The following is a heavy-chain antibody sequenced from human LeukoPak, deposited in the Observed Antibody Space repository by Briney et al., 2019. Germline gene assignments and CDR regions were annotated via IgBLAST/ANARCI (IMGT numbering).Heavy chain of an antibody. J-gene: IGHJ4*02. CDR2: INHSGST. CDR1: GGSFSGYY. D-gene: IGHD5-18*01. Sequence: SETLSLTCAVYGGSFSGYYWSWIRQPPGKGLEWIGEINHSGSTNYNPSLKSRVTISVDTSKNQFSLKLSSVTAADTAVYYCARGSDGYSYELDYWGQGTLVTVSS. CDR3: ARGSDGYSYELDY. V-gene: IGHV4-34*01.